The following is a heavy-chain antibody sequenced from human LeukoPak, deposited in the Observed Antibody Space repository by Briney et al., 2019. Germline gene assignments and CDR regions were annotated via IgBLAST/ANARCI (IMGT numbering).Heavy chain of an antibody. CDR3: AREPHYYDSSGYYFGFDY. Sequence: SVKVSCKASGYTFTSYYMHWVRQAPGQGLEWMGGIIPIFGTANYAQKFQGRVTITADESTSTAYMELSSLRSEDTAVYYCAREPHYYDSSGYYFGFDYWGQGTLVTVSS. V-gene: IGHV1-69*01. CDR2: IIPIFGTA. CDR1: GYTFTSYY. D-gene: IGHD3-22*01. J-gene: IGHJ4*02.